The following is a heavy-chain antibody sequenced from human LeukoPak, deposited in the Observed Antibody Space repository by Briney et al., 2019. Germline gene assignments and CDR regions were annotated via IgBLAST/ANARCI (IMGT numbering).Heavy chain of an antibody. V-gene: IGHV4-34*01. CDR1: GGSFSGYY. Sequence: PSETLSLTCAVYGGSFSGYYWSWIRQPPGQGLEWIGEINHSGSTNYNPSLKSRVTISVDTSKNQFSLKLSSVTAADTAVYYCARVGRYSYGYPGGYWGQGTLVTVSS. CDR3: ARVGRYSYGYPGGY. CDR2: INHSGST. J-gene: IGHJ4*02. D-gene: IGHD5-18*01.